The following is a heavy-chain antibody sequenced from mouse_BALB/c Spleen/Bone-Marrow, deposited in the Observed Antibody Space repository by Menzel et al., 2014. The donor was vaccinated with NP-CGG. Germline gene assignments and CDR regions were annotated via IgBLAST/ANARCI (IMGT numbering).Heavy chain of an antibody. J-gene: IGHJ3*01. CDR2: XTXXGGST. D-gene: IGHD4-1*01. V-gene: IGHV5-12-2*01. CDR3: ATLTGTSY. Sequence: VRQTPEKXLXWXXFXTXXGGSTHYPDTLKGRFTISRDDAKNTLYLQMSSLKSEDTAMYYCATLTGTSYWGQGTLVTVSA.